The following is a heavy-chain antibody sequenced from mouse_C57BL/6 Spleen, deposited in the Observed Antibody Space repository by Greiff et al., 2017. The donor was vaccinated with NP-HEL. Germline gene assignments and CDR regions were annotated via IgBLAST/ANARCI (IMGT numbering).Heavy chain of an antibody. CDR3: TGGYYGYEPPYFDY. V-gene: IGHV6-3*01. J-gene: IGHJ2*01. Sequence: EVKLQESGGGLVQPGGSMKLSCVASGFTFSNYWMNWVRQSPEKGLEWVAQIRLKSDNYATHYAESVKGRFTISRDDSKSSVYLQMNNLRAEDTGIYYCTGGYYGYEPPYFDYWGQGTTLTVSS. D-gene: IGHD2-2*01. CDR1: GFTFSNYW. CDR2: IRLKSDNYAT.